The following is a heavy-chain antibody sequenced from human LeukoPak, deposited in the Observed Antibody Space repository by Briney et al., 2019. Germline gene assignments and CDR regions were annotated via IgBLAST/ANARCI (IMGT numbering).Heavy chain of an antibody. J-gene: IGHJ5*02. V-gene: IGHV3-21*01. D-gene: IGHD4-23*01. CDR3: ARDLYGGNYNWFDP. Sequence: GGSLRLSCAASGFTFSSYSMNWVRQAPGKGLEWVSSISSSSSHIYYADSVKGRFTISRDNAKNSLYLQMNSLRAEDTAVYYCARDLYGGNYNWFDPWGQGTLVTVSS. CDR2: ISSSSSHI. CDR1: GFTFSSYS.